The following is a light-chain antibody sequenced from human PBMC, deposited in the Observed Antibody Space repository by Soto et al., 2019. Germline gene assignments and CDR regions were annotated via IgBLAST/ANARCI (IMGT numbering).Light chain of an antibody. CDR2: GAS. V-gene: IGKV3-15*01. J-gene: IGKJ1*01. CDR3: QQYNNWPPWT. Sequence: EIVMTQSPATLSVSPGERATLSCRASQRVSSNLAWYQQKPGQAPRLLIYGASTRATGIPARFSGSGSETEFTLTISSLQSEDFAAYYCQQYNNWPPWTFGQGTKVEIK. CDR1: QRVSSN.